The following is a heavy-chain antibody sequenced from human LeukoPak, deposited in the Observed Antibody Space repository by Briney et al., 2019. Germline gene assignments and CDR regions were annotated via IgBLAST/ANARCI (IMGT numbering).Heavy chain of an antibody. CDR3: ARSSYSSSSSV. J-gene: IGHJ3*01. CDR2: INSDGSEG. Sequence: GGSLRPSCAVSGFTFSGFWMSWSRQAPGKGLEWVASINSDGSEGYYADVVKGRFTISRDNAKNSLYLQINSLRAEDTAVYYCARSSYSSSSSVWGQGTMVTVSS. CDR1: GFTFSGFW. D-gene: IGHD6-6*01. V-gene: IGHV3-7*03.